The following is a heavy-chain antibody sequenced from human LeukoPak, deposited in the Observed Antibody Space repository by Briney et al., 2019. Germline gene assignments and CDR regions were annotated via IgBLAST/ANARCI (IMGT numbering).Heavy chain of an antibody. CDR3: ARSSYSSSSSV. J-gene: IGHJ3*01. CDR2: INSDGSEG. Sequence: GGSLRPSCAVSGFTFSGFWMSWSRQAPGKGLEWVASINSDGSEGYYADVVKGRFTISRDNAKNSLYLQINSLRAEDTAVYYCARSSYSSSSSVWGQGTMVTVSS. CDR1: GFTFSGFW. D-gene: IGHD6-6*01. V-gene: IGHV3-7*03.